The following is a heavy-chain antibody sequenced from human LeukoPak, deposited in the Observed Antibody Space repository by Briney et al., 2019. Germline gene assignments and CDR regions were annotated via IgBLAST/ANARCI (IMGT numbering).Heavy chain of an antibody. V-gene: IGHV4-28*03. Sequence: PSDTLSLTCTVSGYSISSGHWWGWIRQPPGKGLEWIGYIYYRVTSDYNPSLKSRVTMSVDMSTRQISLKLSSVTAADTAVYYCARVGLDYYDSSGYGFDYWGQGTLVTVSS. CDR3: ARVGLDYYDSSGYGFDY. J-gene: IGHJ4*02. CDR1: GYSISSGHW. D-gene: IGHD3-22*01. CDR2: IYYRVTS.